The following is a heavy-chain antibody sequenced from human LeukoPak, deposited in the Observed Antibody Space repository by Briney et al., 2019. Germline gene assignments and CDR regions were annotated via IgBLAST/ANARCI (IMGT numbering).Heavy chain of an antibody. CDR3: ARRGIAAAGSHYYYYMDV. CDR2: IHTSGGN. V-gene: IGHV4-4*07. D-gene: IGHD6-13*01. J-gene: IGHJ6*03. Sequence: SETLSLTSTVSADSISNFWWSWIRLPAGKGLVWIGRIHTSGGNNYNPSLRSRVTMSLDTSKNQFSLQLTSVTAADTAVYYCARRGIAAAGSHYYYYMDVWGKGTTVTVSS. CDR1: ADSISNFW.